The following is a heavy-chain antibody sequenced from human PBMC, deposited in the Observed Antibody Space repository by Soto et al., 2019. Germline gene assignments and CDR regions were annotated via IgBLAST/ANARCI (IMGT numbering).Heavy chain of an antibody. D-gene: IGHD3-16*01. Sequence: PGGSLRLSCAASGFTFSSYAMHWIRQSPGKGLERVSSISWNSGSVDYADSVKGRFTISRDNTKNSLYLQMNSLRAEDTALYYCAKGTGLYYYYYHMDVWGKGTTVTVSS. CDR2: ISWNSGSV. CDR1: GFTFSSYA. CDR3: AKGTGLYYYYYHMDV. V-gene: IGHV3-9*01. J-gene: IGHJ6*03.